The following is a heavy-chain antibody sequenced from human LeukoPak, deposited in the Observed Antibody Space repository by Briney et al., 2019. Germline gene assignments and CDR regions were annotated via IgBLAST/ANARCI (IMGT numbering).Heavy chain of an antibody. D-gene: IGHD5-18*01. CDR1: GFTFSNYA. CDR2: TSGSAHKI. Sequence: PGGSLRLSCAASGFTFSNYAVSWVRQAPEKGLDWVSVTSGSAHKIRYADSVKGRFTISRDNSENIVCLQMNNLRAEDTAVYYCAGRVTGYSSGYVYWGQGTLVTVSS. CDR3: AGRVTGYSSGYVY. V-gene: IGHV3-23*01. J-gene: IGHJ4*02.